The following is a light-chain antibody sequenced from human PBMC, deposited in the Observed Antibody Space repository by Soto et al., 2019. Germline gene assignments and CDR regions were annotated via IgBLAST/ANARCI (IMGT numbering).Light chain of an antibody. J-gene: IGKJ5*01. CDR3: QRYHNWLPIT. CDR1: QSLGSD. Sequence: EIVMTQARGTLSLSPGDIATLSCRASQSLGSDLAWYQQKPGQAPRLLIFGASARPTGIPARISGSGSGTEFTLTISSLRSEDFAVYYCQRYHNWLPITFGQGTRLEIK. V-gene: IGKV3-15*01. CDR2: GAS.